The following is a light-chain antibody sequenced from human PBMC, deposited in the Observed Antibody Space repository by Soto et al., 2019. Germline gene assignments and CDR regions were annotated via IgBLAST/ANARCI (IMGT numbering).Light chain of an antibody. CDR3: QQYGSSPIT. J-gene: IGKJ5*01. V-gene: IGKV3-20*01. CDR2: GAS. CDR1: QSVSSSY. Sequence: EIVLTQSPGTLSWSPGERATLSCRASQSVSSSYLAWYQQKPGQAPRLLIYGASSRATGIPDRFSGSGSGTDFTLTISRLEPEDFAVYYCQQYGSSPITLGQGTRLEIK.